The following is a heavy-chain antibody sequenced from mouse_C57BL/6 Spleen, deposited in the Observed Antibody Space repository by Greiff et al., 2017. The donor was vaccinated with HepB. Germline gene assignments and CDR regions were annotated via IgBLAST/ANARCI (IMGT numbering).Heavy chain of an antibody. V-gene: IGHV1-81*01. D-gene: IGHD1-1*01. CDR3: ARRKGTTVGDYYAMDY. CDR2: IYPRSGNT. Sequence: VQLQQSGAELARPGASVKLSCKASGYTFTSYGISWVKQRTGQGLEWIGEIYPRSGNTYYNEKFKGKATLTADKSSSTAYMELRSLTSEDSAVYFCARRKGTTVGDYYAMDYWGQGTSVTVSS. CDR1: GYTFTSYG. J-gene: IGHJ4*01.